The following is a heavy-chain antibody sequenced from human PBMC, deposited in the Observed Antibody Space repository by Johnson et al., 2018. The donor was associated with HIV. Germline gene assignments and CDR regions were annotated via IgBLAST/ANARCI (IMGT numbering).Heavy chain of an antibody. V-gene: IGHV3-15*01. J-gene: IGHJ3*01. Sequence: VQLVESGGGLVTPGGSLRISCSGSGLTLRNAWMTWVRQAPGQGLEWVGHIKREVDGGTTDYTAPVKGRFTILRDDSKNILYLQMNNLKAEDTALYYCTTRLNSGTYWGNYDFDVWGQGTMVTVSS. CDR2: IKREVDGGTT. D-gene: IGHD1-26*01. CDR1: GLTLRNAW. CDR3: TTRLNSGTYWGNYDFDV.